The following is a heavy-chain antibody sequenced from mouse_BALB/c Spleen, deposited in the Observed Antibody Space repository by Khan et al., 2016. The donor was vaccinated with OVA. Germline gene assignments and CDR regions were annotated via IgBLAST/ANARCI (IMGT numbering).Heavy chain of an antibody. CDR3: AREGAYYRSDGWFAY. CDR2: INPSSGYT. Sequence: QVQLKESGTELARPGASVKMSCKASGYTFTSYTMHWVKQRPGPGLEWIGYINPSSGYTNYNQKFKDKATLTADKSSITAYMQLSSLTSEDSAIYDCAREGAYYRSDGWFAYWGQGTLVTVSA. J-gene: IGHJ3*01. CDR1: GYTFTSYT. D-gene: IGHD2-14*01. V-gene: IGHV1-4*01.